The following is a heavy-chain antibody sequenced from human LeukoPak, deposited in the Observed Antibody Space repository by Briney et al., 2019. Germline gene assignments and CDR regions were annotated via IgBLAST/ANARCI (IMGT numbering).Heavy chain of an antibody. CDR1: GFIFSSYS. D-gene: IGHD4-17*01. CDR2: ISSSSRYI. Sequence: PGGSLRLSCVASGFIFSSYSMNWVRQAPGKGLEWVSSISSSSRYIYYGYSGKGRFTFYRDNAKNSLYLQMNSLRAEDTAVYYCAAGDSGAFDIWGQGTMVTVSS. V-gene: IGHV3-21*01. CDR3: AAGDSGAFDI. J-gene: IGHJ3*02.